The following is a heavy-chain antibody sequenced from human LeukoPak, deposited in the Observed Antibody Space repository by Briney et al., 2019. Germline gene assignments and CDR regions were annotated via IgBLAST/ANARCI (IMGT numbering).Heavy chain of an antibody. D-gene: IGHD2-15*01. CDR2: ISSSSSYI. Sequence: ISSSSSYIYYADSLKGPFTISRDNSKNSLYLQMNSLRAEDTAVYYCARVGYCSGGSCYSWGQGTLVTVSS. CDR3: ARVGYCSGGSCYS. J-gene: IGHJ4*02. V-gene: IGHV3-21*01.